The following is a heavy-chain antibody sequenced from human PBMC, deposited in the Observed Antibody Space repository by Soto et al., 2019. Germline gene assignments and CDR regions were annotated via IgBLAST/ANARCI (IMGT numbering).Heavy chain of an antibody. J-gene: IGHJ4*02. V-gene: IGHV4-39*01. CDR2: IYYSGST. CDR3: ARLSDSSNGHDY. D-gene: IGHD6-13*01. CDR1: GGSISSSSYY. Sequence: SETLSLTCTVSGGSISSSSYYWGWIRQPPGKGLEWIGSIYYSGSTYYNPSLKSRVTISVDTSKNQFSLKLSSVTAADTAVYYCARLSDSSNGHDYWGQGTLVTVSS.